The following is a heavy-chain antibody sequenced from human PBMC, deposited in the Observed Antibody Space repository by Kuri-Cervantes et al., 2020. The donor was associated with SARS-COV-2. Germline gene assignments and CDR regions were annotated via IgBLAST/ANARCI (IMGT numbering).Heavy chain of an antibody. Sequence: GESLKISCAASGFTFSSYAMSWVRQAPGKGLEWVSAISGSGGSTSYAQKFQGRVTMTRDTSTSTVYMELSSLRSEDTAVYYCARDGDVLWFGSPYYFDYWGQGTRVTVSS. CDR2: ISGSGGST. CDR3: ARDGDVLWFGSPYYFDY. D-gene: IGHD3-10*01. CDR1: GFTFSSYA. V-gene: IGHV3-23*01. J-gene: IGHJ4*02.